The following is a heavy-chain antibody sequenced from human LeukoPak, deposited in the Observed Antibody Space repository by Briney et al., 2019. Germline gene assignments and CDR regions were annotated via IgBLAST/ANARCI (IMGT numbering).Heavy chain of an antibody. CDR3: ARAPRAVTATTVVYGMDV. CDR2: INPSGGST. Sequence: GASVKVSCKASGYTFTSYYMHWVRQAPGQGLEWMGIINPSGGSTSYAQKFQGRVTMTRDTSTSTVYMELSSLRSEDTAVYYCARAPRAVTATTVVYGMDVWGQGTTVTVSS. V-gene: IGHV1-46*01. CDR1: GYTFTSYY. J-gene: IGHJ6*02. D-gene: IGHD2-21*02.